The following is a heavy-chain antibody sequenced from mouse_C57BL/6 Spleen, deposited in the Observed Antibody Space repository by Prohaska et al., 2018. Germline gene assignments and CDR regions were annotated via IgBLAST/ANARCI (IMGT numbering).Heavy chain of an antibody. CDR1: GFTFSDYG. Sequence: GESGGGLVKPGGSLKLSCAASGFTFSDYGMHWVRQAPEKGLEWVAYISNGSSTIYYADTVKGRFTISRDNAKNTLFLQMTSLRSEDTAMYYCARTYGSSWDYWGQGTTLTVSS. V-gene: IGHV5-17*01. D-gene: IGHD1-1*01. J-gene: IGHJ2*01. CDR2: ISNGSSTI. CDR3: ARTYGSSWDY.